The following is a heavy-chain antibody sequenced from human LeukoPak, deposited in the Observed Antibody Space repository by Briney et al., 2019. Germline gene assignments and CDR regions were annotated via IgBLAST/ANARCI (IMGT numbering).Heavy chain of an antibody. Sequence: SQTLSLTCTVSGGSISSGGYYWSWIRQHPGKGLEWIGRIDASGSTNYNPSLKSRVTMSVDSSKNQFSLKVSSVTAADTAVYYCARKDGDIWGQGTMVTVSS. J-gene: IGHJ3*02. CDR3: ARKDGDI. CDR1: GGSISSGGYY. D-gene: IGHD5-24*01. V-gene: IGHV4-61*02. CDR2: IDASGST.